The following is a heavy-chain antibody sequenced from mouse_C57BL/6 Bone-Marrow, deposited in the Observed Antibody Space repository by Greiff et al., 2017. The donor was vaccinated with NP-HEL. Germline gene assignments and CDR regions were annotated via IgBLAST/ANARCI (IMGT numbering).Heavy chain of an antibody. CDR1: GFNIKDDY. CDR2: IDPENGDT. Sequence: EVKLMESGAELVRPGASVKLSCTASGFNIKDDYMHWVKQRPEQGLEWIGWIDPENGDTEYASKFQGKATITADTSSNTADLQLSSLTSEDTAVYYWTTDSWFAYWGQGTLVTVSA. V-gene: IGHV14-4*01. CDR3: TTDSWFAY. J-gene: IGHJ3*01.